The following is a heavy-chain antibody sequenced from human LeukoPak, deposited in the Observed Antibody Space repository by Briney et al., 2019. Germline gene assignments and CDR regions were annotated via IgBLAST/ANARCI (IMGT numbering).Heavy chain of an antibody. CDR2: IYHSGST. Sequence: PSETLSLTCTVSGYSISSDYYWGWVRQPPGKGLEWIGSIYHSGSTYYNPSLKSRVTISVDTSKNQFSLKLTSVTAADTAVYYCASANYYYYYYMDVWGKGTTVTVSS. CDR1: GYSISSDYY. J-gene: IGHJ6*03. CDR3: ASANYYYYYYMDV. V-gene: IGHV4-38-2*02.